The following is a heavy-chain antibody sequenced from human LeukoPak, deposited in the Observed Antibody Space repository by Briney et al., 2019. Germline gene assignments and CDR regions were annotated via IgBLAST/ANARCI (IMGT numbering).Heavy chain of an antibody. V-gene: IGHV3-66*01. J-gene: IGHJ4*02. CDR1: VVTVGKNY. CDR3: ARDPPAVAAITYG. D-gene: IGHD6-6*01. CDR2: IYSGGST. Sequence: PGGSLTLSCAASVVTVGKNYKNWLRQAPGKGVEWVTLIYSGGSTHYADSVKGRFTISRDNSKNTLYLQMNSLRVDDTAVYYCARDPPAVAAITYGWGQGTLVTVSS.